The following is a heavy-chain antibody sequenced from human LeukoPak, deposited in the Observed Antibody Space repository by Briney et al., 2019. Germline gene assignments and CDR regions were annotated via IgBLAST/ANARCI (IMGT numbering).Heavy chain of an antibody. D-gene: IGHD6-19*01. CDR2: IIPIFGTA. CDR3: ARPGAGGNYYGMDV. V-gene: IGHV1-69*13. Sequence: GASVKVSCKASGGTFTSYAFGWVRQAPGQGLEWMGGIIPIFGTANYAQKFQGRVTITADESTSTAYMELSSLRSEDTAVYYCARPGAGGNYYGMDVWGQGTTVTVSS. CDR1: GGTFTSYA. J-gene: IGHJ6*02.